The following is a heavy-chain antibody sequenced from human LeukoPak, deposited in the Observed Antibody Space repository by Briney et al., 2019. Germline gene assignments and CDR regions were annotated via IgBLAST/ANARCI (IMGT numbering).Heavy chain of an antibody. Sequence: SETLSLTCTVSGGSISSSSYYWGWIRQPPGQGLEWIGSIYYSGSTYYNPSLKSRVTISVDTSKNQFSLKLSSVTAADTAVYYCAREYSSSWYGERHGHWFDPWGQGTLVTVSS. V-gene: IGHV4-39*02. D-gene: IGHD6-13*01. CDR3: AREYSSSWYGERHGHWFDP. CDR2: IYYSGST. J-gene: IGHJ5*02. CDR1: GGSISSSSYY.